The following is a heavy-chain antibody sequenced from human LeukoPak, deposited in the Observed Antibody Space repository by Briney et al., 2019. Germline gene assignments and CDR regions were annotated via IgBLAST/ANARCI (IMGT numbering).Heavy chain of an antibody. D-gene: IGHD1-26*01. CDR1: GFTFSNYA. Sequence: GGSLRLSCAASGFTFSNYAMSWVRQAPGKGLEWVSAISGSGGDTYYADSVKGWFTISRDNSRNTQDLQMNSLRAEDTAVYYCAKGGGSRNFDYWGQGTLVAVSS. V-gene: IGHV3-23*01. J-gene: IGHJ4*02. CDR2: ISGSGGDT. CDR3: AKGGGSRNFDY.